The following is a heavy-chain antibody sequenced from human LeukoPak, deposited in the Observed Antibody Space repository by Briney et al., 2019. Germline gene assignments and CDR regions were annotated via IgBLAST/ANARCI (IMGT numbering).Heavy chain of an antibody. CDR1: GFTFSSYS. V-gene: IGHV3-21*01. CDR3: ASCPGPYSSTSCYHY. Sequence: GGSLRLSCAAAGFTFSSYSMNWVRQAPGKGLEWVSSISSSSSYIYYAGSVKGRFTISRDNAKNSLYLQMNSLRAEDTAVYYCASCPGPYSSTSCYHYWGQGTLVTVSS. CDR2: ISSSSSYI. D-gene: IGHD2-2*01. J-gene: IGHJ4*02.